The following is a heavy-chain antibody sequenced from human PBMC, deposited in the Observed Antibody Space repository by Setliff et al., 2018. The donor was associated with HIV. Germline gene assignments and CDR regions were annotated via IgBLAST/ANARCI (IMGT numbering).Heavy chain of an antibody. J-gene: IGHJ6*03. CDR1: GGSFSAYY. CDR2: INHSGST. CDR3: ARDKGYYYMDV. Sequence: SETLSLTCAVYGGSFSAYYWSWIRQPPGKGLEWIGEINHSGSTYYNPSLKSRVTISVDTSNNQFSLRLSSVTAADTAVYYCARDKGYYYMDVWGKGITVTVSS. V-gene: IGHV4-34*01.